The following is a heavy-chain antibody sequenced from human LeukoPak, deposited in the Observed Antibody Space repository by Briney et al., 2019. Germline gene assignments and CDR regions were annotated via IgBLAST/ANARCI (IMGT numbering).Heavy chain of an antibody. J-gene: IGHJ6*03. CDR1: GGSISSYY. CDR3: ARVWSSYYYYYMDV. Sequence: PSETLSLTCTVSGGSISSYYWSWIRQPPGKGLEWIGYIYYSGSTNYNPSLKSRVTISVDTSKNQFSLKLSSVTAADTAVYYCARVWSSYYYYYMDVWGKGTTVTISS. CDR2: IYYSGST. D-gene: IGHD3-3*01. V-gene: IGHV4-59*01.